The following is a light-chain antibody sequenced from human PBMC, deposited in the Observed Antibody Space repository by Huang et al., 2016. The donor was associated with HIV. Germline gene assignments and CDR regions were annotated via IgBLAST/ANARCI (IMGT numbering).Light chain of an antibody. CDR3: QQYKNWPPYT. V-gene: IGKV3-15*01. Sequence: EIVMTQSPATLSVSPGERATLSCRASQSVGGNLAWYQQKPGKAPRLLIFGSSTRATDIPARFSGSGSGTEFTLTISRLQSEDFAVYYCQQYKNWPPYTFGQGTNLEI. J-gene: IGKJ2*01. CDR1: QSVGGN. CDR2: GSS.